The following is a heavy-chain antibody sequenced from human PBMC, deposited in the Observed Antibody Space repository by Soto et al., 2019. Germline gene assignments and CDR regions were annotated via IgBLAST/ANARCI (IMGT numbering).Heavy chain of an antibody. CDR3: ARDAPVATVRLIDF. V-gene: IGHV3-9*01. J-gene: IGHJ4*02. CDR2: INWNGDTI. CDR1: GFRFDDYA. Sequence: PGGSLRLSCAPSGFRFDDYAMHWVRQAPGKGLEWVSGINWNGDTIAYADSVEGRFTISRDNAKNSLYLQVNSLRAADTAVYYCARDAPVATVRLIDFWGQGTLVTVSS. D-gene: IGHD5-12*01.